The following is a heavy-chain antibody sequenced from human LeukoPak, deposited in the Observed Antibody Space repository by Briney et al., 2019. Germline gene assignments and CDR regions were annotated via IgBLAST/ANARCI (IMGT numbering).Heavy chain of an antibody. V-gene: IGHV3-23*01. CDR1: GFTFRSHA. CDR3: AKPHYSGSGSYSREDY. J-gene: IGHJ4*02. CDR2: IYENGGTT. D-gene: IGHD3-10*01. Sequence: GGSLRLSCVGSGFTFRSHAMSWVRQAPEKGLEFVSGIYENGGTTYYADSVKGRFSISRDNSKNTLYLQMNSLRAEDTAVYYCAKPHYSGSGSYSREDYWGQGTLVTVSS.